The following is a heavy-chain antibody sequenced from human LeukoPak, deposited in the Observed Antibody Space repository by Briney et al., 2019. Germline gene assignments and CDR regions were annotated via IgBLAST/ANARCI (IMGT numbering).Heavy chain of an antibody. V-gene: IGHV3-23*01. Sequence: AGGSLTLSCAVSGITLNNYGMSWAREAPGKGLVWVAGISGSGGGTNYADAVKGRFTISRDNRKNTLHLQMNSLRAEDTAVYFCAKRGVVIRVILVGFHKEAYYFDSWGQGALVIVSS. D-gene: IGHD3-22*01. CDR3: AKRGVVIRVILVGFHKEAYYFDS. J-gene: IGHJ4*02. CDR2: ISGSGGGT. CDR1: GITLNNYG.